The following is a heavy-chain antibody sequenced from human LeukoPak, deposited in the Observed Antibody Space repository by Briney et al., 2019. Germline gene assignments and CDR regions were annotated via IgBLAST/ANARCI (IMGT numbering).Heavy chain of an antibody. Sequence: SETLSLTCTVSSGSTSYYYWSWIRQPPGKGLEWIGSTHYSGSTKYNSSLNSRVTMSVDTSKNQFSLRLTSVTAADTAVYFCASRSGRAYYGMDVWGQGTTVIVSS. J-gene: IGHJ6*02. D-gene: IGHD3-10*01. V-gene: IGHV4-59*01. CDR1: SGSTSYYY. CDR3: ASRSGRAYYGMDV. CDR2: THYSGST.